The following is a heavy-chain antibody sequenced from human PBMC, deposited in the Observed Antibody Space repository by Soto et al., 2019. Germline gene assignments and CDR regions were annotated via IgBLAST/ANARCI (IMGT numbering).Heavy chain of an antibody. Sequence: QVQLQESGPGLVKPSGTLSLTCEVSGGSISSNYWWSWVRQPPGKGLEWIGEMYHSGSTNYNPSLKSRATISVDKSNNQFFLDLTSVTAADTAVYYCARLLMITFGGHVYRPFDIWGQGTMVTVSS. CDR2: MYHSGST. D-gene: IGHD3-16*01. CDR1: GGSISSNYW. J-gene: IGHJ3*02. V-gene: IGHV4-4*02. CDR3: ARLLMITFGGHVYRPFDI.